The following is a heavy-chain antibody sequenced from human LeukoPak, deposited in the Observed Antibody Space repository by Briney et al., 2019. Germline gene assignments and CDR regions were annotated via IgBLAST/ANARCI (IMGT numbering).Heavy chain of an antibody. Sequence: GASVKVSCKASGYTFTSYGISWVRQAPGQGLEWMGWISAYNGNTNYAQKLQGRVTMTTDTSTSTAYMELRSLRSDDTAVYYSARDPPRIAAAANFDYWGQGTLVTVSS. V-gene: IGHV1-18*01. CDR1: GYTFTSYG. J-gene: IGHJ4*02. CDR2: ISAYNGNT. D-gene: IGHD6-13*01. CDR3: ARDPPRIAAAANFDY.